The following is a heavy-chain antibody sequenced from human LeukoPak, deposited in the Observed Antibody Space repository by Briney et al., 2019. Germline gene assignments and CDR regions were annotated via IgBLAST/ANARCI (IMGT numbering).Heavy chain of an antibody. CDR1: GFALSSYS. Sequence: GGSLRLSCAASGFALSSYSMNWVRQAPGKGLEWVSYISSSSNTIYYADSVKGRFSIARDNGKNSLYLQMNSLRAEDTAVYYCARDRNYDFWSGGLDFWGQGTLVTVSS. D-gene: IGHD3-3*01. CDR2: ISSSSNTI. V-gene: IGHV3-48*01. J-gene: IGHJ4*02. CDR3: ARDRNYDFWSGGLDF.